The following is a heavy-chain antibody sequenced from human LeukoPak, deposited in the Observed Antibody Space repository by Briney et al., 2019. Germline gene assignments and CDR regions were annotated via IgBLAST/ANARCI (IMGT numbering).Heavy chain of an antibody. V-gene: IGHV4-34*01. CDR2: INHSGST. CDR3: AREVQHYAGSVYDHDAFDI. J-gene: IGHJ3*02. Sequence: SETLSLTCAVYGGSFSGHYWSWIRQPPGRGLEWIGEINHSGSTNYNPSLKSRVTILVDTSKNQFSLKLSSVTAADTAVYYCAREVQHYAGSVYDHDAFDIWGQGTMVTVSS. CDR1: GGSFSGHY. D-gene: IGHD3-22*01.